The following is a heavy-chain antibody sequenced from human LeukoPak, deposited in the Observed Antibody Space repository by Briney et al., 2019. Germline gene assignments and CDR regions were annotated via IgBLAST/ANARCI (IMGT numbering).Heavy chain of an antibody. J-gene: IGHJ3*02. CDR3: ARQSCSSTSCPHRNVFDI. CDR1: GGSIIGYY. V-gene: IGHV4-4*09. D-gene: IGHD2-2*01. Sequence: SETLSLTCTVSGGSIIGYYWTWIRQPPGKGLEWIGYIYTSGSTNYNPSHKSRVTISVDMSKNQFSLQLSSVTAADTAVYYCARQSCSSTSCPHRNVFDIRGQGTMVTVSP. CDR2: IYTSGST.